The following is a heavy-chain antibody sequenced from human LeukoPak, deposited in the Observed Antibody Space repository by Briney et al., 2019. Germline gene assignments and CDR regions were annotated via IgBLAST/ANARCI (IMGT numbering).Heavy chain of an antibody. CDR3: ARSTIVVVPAAMSFDP. CDR2: IYYSGST. Sequence: SETLSLTYTLSGGPISSGDYYWRWIRQPPGKGLEWIGYIYYSGSTYYNPSLKSRDTISIHTPKNQFSLKLSSVTAADTAVYYCARSTIVVVPAAMSFDPWGQGTLVTVSS. J-gene: IGHJ5*02. V-gene: IGHV4-30-4*01. CDR1: GGPISSGDYY. D-gene: IGHD2-2*01.